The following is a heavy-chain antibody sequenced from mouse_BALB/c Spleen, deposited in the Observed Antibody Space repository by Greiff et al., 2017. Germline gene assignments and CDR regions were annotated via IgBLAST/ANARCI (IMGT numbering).Heavy chain of an antibody. Sequence: EVMLVESGGGLVKPGGSLKLSCAASGFTFSDYYMYWVRQTPEKRLEWVATISDGGSYTYYPDSVKGRFTISRDNAKNNLYLQMSSLKSEDTAMYYCARDLAWFAYWGQGTLVTVSA. CDR2: ISDGGSYT. V-gene: IGHV5-4*02. J-gene: IGHJ3*01. CDR1: GFTFSDYY. CDR3: ARDLAWFAY.